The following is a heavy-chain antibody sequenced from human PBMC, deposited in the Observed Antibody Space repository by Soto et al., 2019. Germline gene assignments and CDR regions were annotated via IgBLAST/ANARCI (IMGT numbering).Heavy chain of an antibody. CDR1: GYTFSNYG. D-gene: IGHD1-26*01. Sequence: ASLQVSCKTSGYTFSNYGITWVRQAPGQALEWLGWISLYSDGTNYAQKFHGTVSMTTDTSTTTAYMELRSLSSDDTAVYYWARVVPRAEALLGPWGKGTLVTFP. J-gene: IGHJ5*02. V-gene: IGHV1-18*01. CDR3: ARVVPRAEALLGP. CDR2: ISLYSDGT.